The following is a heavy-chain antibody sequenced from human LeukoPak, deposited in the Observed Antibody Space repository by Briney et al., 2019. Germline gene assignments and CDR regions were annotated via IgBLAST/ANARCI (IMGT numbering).Heavy chain of an antibody. V-gene: IGHV3-74*01. CDR2: INSDGTST. CDR1: GFTFSSYW. CDR3: ARAMPSSTYYFDS. J-gene: IGHJ4*02. Sequence: PGGSLRLSCAASGFTFSSYWMHWVRQAPGKGLVWVSRINSDGTSTRYADSVKGRFTISRDNAKNTLYLQMNSLRVEDTAVYYCARAMPSSTYYFDSWGQGTLVTVSS. D-gene: IGHD2-2*01.